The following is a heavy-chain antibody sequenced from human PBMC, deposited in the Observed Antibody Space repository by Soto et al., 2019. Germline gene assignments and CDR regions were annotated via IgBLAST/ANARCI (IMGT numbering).Heavy chain of an antibody. CDR2: ISYDGSNK. J-gene: IGHJ1*01. CDR3: AKTLKSGYSVTKPFQH. V-gene: IGHV3-30*18. CDR1: GFTFSSYG. D-gene: IGHD6-13*01. Sequence: PGGSLRPSCAASGFTFSSYGMHCVRQAPGKGLEWVAVISYDGSNKYYADSVKGRFTISRDNSKNALYLQMNSLRAEDTAVYYCAKTLKSGYSVTKPFQHWGQGTLVTVSS.